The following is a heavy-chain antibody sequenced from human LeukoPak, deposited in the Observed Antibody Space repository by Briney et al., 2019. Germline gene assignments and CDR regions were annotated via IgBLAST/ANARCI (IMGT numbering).Heavy chain of an antibody. CDR1: GGSLSSYY. J-gene: IGHJ4*02. Sequence: SETLSLTCTVSGGSLSSYYWSWIRQPPGKGLEWIGYIYYSGSTNYNPSLKSRVTISVDTSKNQFSLKLSSVTAADTAVYYCAREDGYYFDYWGQGTLVTVSS. CDR2: IYYSGST. CDR3: AREDGYYFDY. V-gene: IGHV4-59*01.